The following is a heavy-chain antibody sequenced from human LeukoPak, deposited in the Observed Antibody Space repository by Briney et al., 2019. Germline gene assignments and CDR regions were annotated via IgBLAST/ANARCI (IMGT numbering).Heavy chain of an antibody. CDR2: INNDGSYT. CDR3: ARGVSLYYYDSSGNYPLDY. V-gene: IGHV3-74*01. J-gene: IGHJ4*02. Sequence: GGSLRLSCAASGFTFSSYWMHWVRQAPGKGLVWVSRINNDGSYTSYADSVKGRFTISRDNAKNSLYLQMNSLRAEDTAVYYCARGVSLYYYDSSGNYPLDYWGQGTLVTVSS. D-gene: IGHD3-22*01. CDR1: GFTFSSYW.